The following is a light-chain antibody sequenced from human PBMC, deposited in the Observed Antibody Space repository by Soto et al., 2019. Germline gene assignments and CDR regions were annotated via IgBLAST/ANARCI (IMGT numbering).Light chain of an antibody. J-gene: IGLJ3*02. CDR1: SSNIGSNT. Sequence: QSVLTQPPSASGTPGQRVTISCSGSSSNIGSNTVNWYQQLPGTAPKLLIYSNNQRPSGVPARCSGSKSGASASLAISGLQSEEEADYYCAAWDDSLNGWVFGGGTKLTVL. CDR2: SNN. CDR3: AAWDDSLNGWV. V-gene: IGLV1-44*01.